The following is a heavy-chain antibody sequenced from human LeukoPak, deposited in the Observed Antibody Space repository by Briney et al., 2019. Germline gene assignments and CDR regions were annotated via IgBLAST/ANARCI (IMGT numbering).Heavy chain of an antibody. J-gene: IGHJ6*02. Sequence: GESLKISCKGSGYSFTSYWIGWVRQMPGKGLEWVGIIYPGDSDTRYSPSFQGQVTISADKSISTAYLQWSSLKASDTAMYYCARTVVGDYYYYYGMDVWGQGTLVTVSS. D-gene: IGHD3-10*01. CDR2: IYPGDSDT. CDR3: ARTVVGDYYYYYGMDV. V-gene: IGHV5-51*01. CDR1: GYSFTSYW.